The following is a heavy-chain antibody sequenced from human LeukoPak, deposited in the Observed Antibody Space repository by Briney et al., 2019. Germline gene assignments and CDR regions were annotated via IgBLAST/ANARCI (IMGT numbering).Heavy chain of an antibody. V-gene: IGHV3-30*02. CDR2: IWYDGSNQ. Sequence: QPGGSLRLSCAASGFTFRNHGMHWVRQAPGKGLEWVAVIWYDGSNQYYADSVKGRFTISRDSSKNTLYLEMNSLRVEDTAVYYCAKDRVGSGSGLCSHWGQGTLVTVSS. CDR1: GFTFRNHG. J-gene: IGHJ4*02. CDR3: AKDRVGSGSGLCSH. D-gene: IGHD3-10*01.